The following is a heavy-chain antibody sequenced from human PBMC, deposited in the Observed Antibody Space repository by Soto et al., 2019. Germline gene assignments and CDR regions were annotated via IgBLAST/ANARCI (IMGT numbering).Heavy chain of an antibody. D-gene: IGHD3-22*01. CDR2: INPSSGGT. V-gene: IGHV1-2*02. CDR3: ARDYPYYYDSSGYFDY. CDR1: GYTFTGYY. J-gene: IGHJ4*02. Sequence: GASVKVSCKASGYTFTGYYMHWVRQAPGQGLEWMGWINPSSGGTNYAQKFQGRVTMTRNTSISTAYMELSRLRSDDTAVYYCARDYPYYYDSSGYFDYWGQGTLVTVSS.